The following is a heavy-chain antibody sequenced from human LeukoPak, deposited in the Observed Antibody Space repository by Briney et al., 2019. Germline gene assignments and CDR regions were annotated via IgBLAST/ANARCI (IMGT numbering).Heavy chain of an antibody. CDR2: IYSGGNT. CDR1: GFTVSSNY. CDR3: AKAPVGHCSGGSCYPFDY. D-gene: IGHD2-15*01. J-gene: IGHJ4*02. Sequence: PGGSLRLSCAASGFTVSSNYMSWVRQAPGKGLEWVSIIYSGGNTYYADSVTGRFTISRDNSKNTLYLQMNSLRAEDTAVYYCAKAPVGHCSGGSCYPFDYWGQGTLVTVSS. V-gene: IGHV3-53*01.